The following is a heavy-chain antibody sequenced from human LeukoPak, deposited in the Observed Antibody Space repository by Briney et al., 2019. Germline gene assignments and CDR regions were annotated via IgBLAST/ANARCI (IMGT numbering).Heavy chain of an antibody. D-gene: IGHD3-22*01. V-gene: IGHV4-39*01. CDR1: GGSISSSSYY. Sequence: SETLSLTCTVSGGSISSSSYYWGWIRQPPGKGLEWIGSIYYSGSTYYNPSLKGRVTISVDTSKNQFSLKLSSVTAADTAVYYCARRYYYDSSGYFRHNWFDPWGQGTLVTVSS. CDR2: IYYSGST. CDR3: ARRYYYDSSGYFRHNWFDP. J-gene: IGHJ5*02.